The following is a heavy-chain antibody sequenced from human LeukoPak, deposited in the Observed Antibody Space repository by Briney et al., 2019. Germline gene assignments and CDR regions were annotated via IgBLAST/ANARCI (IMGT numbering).Heavy chain of an antibody. Sequence: GGSLRLSCAASGFTFSSYAMSWVRQAPGKGLEWVSAISGSGGSTYYADSVKGRFTISRDNSKNTLYLQMNSLRAEDMAVYYCAKASLFGAAPDYFDYWGQGTLVTVSS. V-gene: IGHV3-23*01. D-gene: IGHD3-16*01. CDR2: ISGSGGST. CDR3: AKASLFGAAPDYFDY. J-gene: IGHJ4*02. CDR1: GFTFSSYA.